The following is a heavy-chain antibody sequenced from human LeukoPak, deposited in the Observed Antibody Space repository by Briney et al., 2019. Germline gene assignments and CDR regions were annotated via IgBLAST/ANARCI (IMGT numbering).Heavy chain of an antibody. J-gene: IGHJ3*02. V-gene: IGHV3-30*03. CDR2: ISYDGSNK. CDR3: ARAAGVVWGAFDI. D-gene: IGHD2-21*01. Sequence: PGRSLRLSCAASGFTFSSYGMHWVRQAPGKGLEWVAVISYDGSNKYYADSVKGRFTISRDNSKNTLYLQMNSLRAEDTAVYYCARAAGVVWGAFDIWGQGTMVTVS. CDR1: GFTFSSYG.